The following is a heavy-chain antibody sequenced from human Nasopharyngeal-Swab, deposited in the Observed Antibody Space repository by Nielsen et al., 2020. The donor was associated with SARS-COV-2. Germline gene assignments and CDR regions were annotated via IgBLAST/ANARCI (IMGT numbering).Heavy chain of an antibody. J-gene: IGHJ4*02. Sequence: APVKVSCKVSGYTLTELSMHWVRQAPGKGLEWMGGFDPEDGETIYAQKFQGRVTITRDTSASTAYMELSSLRSEDTAVYYCARGLDYDILTGYDYWGQGTLVTISS. V-gene: IGHV1-24*01. CDR1: GYTLTELS. CDR3: ARGLDYDILTGYDY. CDR2: FDPEDGET. D-gene: IGHD3-9*01.